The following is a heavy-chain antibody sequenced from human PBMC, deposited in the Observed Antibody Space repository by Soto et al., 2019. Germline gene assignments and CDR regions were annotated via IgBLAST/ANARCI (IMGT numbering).Heavy chain of an antibody. CDR3: SREGGWYFDL. Sequence: EVQLVESGGGLVQPGGSLRLSCAASGVTFSDHFMDWVRQAPGKGLEWVGRIRNKAYSYTTEYAASVKGRFTISRDDSMNSLYLQMTSLKPEDTAVYYCSREGGWYFDLWGRGTLVTVSS. J-gene: IGHJ2*01. CDR2: IRNKAYSYTT. CDR1: GVTFSDHF. D-gene: IGHD1-26*01. V-gene: IGHV3-72*01.